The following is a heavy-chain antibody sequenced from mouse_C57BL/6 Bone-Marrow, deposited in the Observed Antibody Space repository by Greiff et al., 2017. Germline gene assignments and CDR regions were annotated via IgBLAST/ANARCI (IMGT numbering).Heavy chain of an antibody. CDR2: FHPNSGST. D-gene: IGHD2-5*01. CDR3: ARESKRGAMDY. CDR1: GYTFTSYW. J-gene: IGHJ4*01. V-gene: IGHV1-64*01. Sequence: VQLQQPGAELVKPGASVKLSCKASGYTFTSYWMHWVKQRPGQGLEWIGMFHPNSGSTNYNEKVKSKATLTVDKSSRTAYMQLSSLTSEDSAVYYCARESKRGAMDYWGQGTSVTGSS.